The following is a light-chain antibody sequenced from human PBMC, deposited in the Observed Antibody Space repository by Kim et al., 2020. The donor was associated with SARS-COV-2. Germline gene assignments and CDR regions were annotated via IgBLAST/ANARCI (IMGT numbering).Light chain of an antibody. CDR1: SSDVWSYNI. V-gene: IGLV2-23*01. J-gene: IGLJ3*02. CDR2: EGS. CDR3: CSYAGSSSWV. Sequence: GQSITISCTGTSSDVWSYNIVSWYQQNPGKAPKRMIYEGSKRPSGVSSRFSGSKSGNTASLTISGLQAEDEADYYCCSYAGSSSWVFGGGTQLTVL.